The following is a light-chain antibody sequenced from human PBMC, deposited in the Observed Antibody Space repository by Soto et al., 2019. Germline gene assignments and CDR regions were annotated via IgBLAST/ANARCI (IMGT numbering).Light chain of an antibody. Sequence: EIVLTQSPGTLSMSPGERATLSCRASQSVSSSHLAWYQQKPGQAPRLLIYATSRRATGIPDRFSGSGSETAFTLTISGLQPEDFAVYYCQQYGTPRTFGQGTKVEIK. CDR1: QSVSSSH. CDR3: QQYGTPRT. CDR2: ATS. V-gene: IGKV3-20*01. J-gene: IGKJ1*01.